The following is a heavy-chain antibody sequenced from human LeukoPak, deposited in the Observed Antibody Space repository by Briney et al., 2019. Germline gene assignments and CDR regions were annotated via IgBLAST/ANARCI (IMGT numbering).Heavy chain of an antibody. CDR1: GFTFSSYA. CDR3: ARDGPYGSGSYSYFDY. V-gene: IGHV3-30-3*01. CDR2: ISYDGSNK. J-gene: IGHJ4*02. Sequence: GGSLRLSCAASGFTFSSYAMHWVRQAPGKGLEWVAVISYDGSNKYYADSVKGRFTISRDNSKNTLYLQMNSLRAEDTAVYYCARDGPYGSGSYSYFDYWGQGTLVTVSS. D-gene: IGHD3-10*01.